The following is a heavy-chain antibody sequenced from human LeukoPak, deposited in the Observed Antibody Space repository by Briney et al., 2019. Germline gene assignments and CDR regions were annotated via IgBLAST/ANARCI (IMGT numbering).Heavy chain of an antibody. CDR2: INHIGST. CDR1: GGSFSGYY. Sequence: SETLSLTCAAYGGSFSGYYWSWIRQPPGKGLEWIGQINHIGSTNYNPSLKSRVTISVDTSMNLFSLKLTSVTAADTAVYFCARDRALDSDISGVYYNRGLDCWGQGTLVTVSS. CDR3: ARDRALDSDISGVYYNRGLDC. D-gene: IGHD3-22*01. J-gene: IGHJ4*02. V-gene: IGHV4-34*01.